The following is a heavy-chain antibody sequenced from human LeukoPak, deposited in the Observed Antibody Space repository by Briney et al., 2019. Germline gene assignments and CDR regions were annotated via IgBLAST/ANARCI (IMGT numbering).Heavy chain of an antibody. CDR3: ARDRYCSCASRYASGFHY. Sequence: PGGSLRLSCAAPGFTFSNLWMSWVRQAPGKGLEWVANIKQDGSEKLYVDSLKGRFTISRDNAKNSLYLQMNSLRAEDTAVYYCARDRYCSCASRYASGFHYWGQGMLVTVSS. J-gene: IGHJ4*02. D-gene: IGHD2-2*01. CDR2: IKQDGSEK. CDR1: GFTFSNLW. V-gene: IGHV3-7*04.